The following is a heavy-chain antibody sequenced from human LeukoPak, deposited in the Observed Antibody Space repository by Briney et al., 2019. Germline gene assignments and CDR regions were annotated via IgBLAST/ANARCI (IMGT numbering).Heavy chain of an antibody. CDR3: ARDKAHSYGYYFDP. D-gene: IGHD3-10*01. J-gene: IGHJ4*02. Sequence: PSETLSLTCTVSGDAISTYYWNWIRQTPGEGLEWVGHIANGRTDYNPSLKSRAIISVDTSKNQISLRLTSVTAADTAVYYCARDKAHSYGYYFDPWGPGTQVLVSS. CDR2: IANGRT. CDR1: GDAISTYY. V-gene: IGHV4-4*08.